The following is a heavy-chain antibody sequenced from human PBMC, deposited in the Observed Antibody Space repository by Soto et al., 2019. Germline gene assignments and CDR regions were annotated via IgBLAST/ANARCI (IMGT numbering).Heavy chain of an antibody. CDR2: ISYSGNT. CDR3: ARESPSRGDAFDI. D-gene: IGHD3-10*01. V-gene: IGHV4-31*02. Sequence: WTWIRQHPGKGLEWIGYISYSGNTYYNSSLKSRVIISADTSKNLFSLKLTSVTAADTAMYYCARESPSRGDAFDIWGQGTKVTVSS. J-gene: IGHJ3*02.